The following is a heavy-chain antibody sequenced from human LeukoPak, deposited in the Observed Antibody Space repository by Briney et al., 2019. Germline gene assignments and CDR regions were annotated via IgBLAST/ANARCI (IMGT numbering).Heavy chain of an antibody. V-gene: IGHV3-23*01. CDR1: GFTFSSYA. Sequence: GGSLRLSCAASGFTFSSYAMSWVRQAPGKGLEWVSAIGGSGGTTYYADSVKGRFTISRDNSKNTLYLQMNSLRAEDTAVYYCAKEPHQLELDCYFDYWGQGTLVTVSS. D-gene: IGHD6-13*01. CDR3: AKEPHQLELDCYFDY. CDR2: IGGSGGTT. J-gene: IGHJ4*02.